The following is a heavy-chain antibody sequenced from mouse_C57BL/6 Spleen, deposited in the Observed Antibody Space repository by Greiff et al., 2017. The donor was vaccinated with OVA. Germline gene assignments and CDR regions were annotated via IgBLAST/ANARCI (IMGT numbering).Heavy chain of an antibody. CDR2: IYPGDGDT. Sequence: VQLQQSGPELVKPGASVKISCKASGYAFSSSWMNWVKQRPGKGLEWIGRIYPGDGDTNYNGKFKGKATLTADKSSSTAYMQRSSLTSEDSAVYFCARDRDFYYFDYWGQGTTLTVSS. D-gene: IGHD3-3*01. V-gene: IGHV1-82*01. J-gene: IGHJ2*01. CDR3: ARDRDFYYFDY. CDR1: GYAFSSSW.